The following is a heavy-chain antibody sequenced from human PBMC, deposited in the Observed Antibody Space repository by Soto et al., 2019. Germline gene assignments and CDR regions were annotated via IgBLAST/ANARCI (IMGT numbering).Heavy chain of an antibody. CDR3: AKDTYYHDSSGYYVFDY. J-gene: IGHJ4*02. CDR2: ISYDGSNK. D-gene: IGHD3-22*01. Sequence: QVQVVESGGGVVQPGRSLRLSCAASEFSFSSYGMHWVRQAPGKGLEWMAGISYDGSNKYYVDSVRGRFTISRDNSKNALYLQMNSLRAEDTAVYYCAKDTYYHDSSGYYVFDYWGQGTLVTVSS. CDR1: EFSFSSYG. V-gene: IGHV3-30*18.